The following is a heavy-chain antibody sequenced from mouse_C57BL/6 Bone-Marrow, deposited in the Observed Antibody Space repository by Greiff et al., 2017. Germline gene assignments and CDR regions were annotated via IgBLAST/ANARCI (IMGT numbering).Heavy chain of an antibody. Sequence: EFQLQQSGAELVRPGASVKLSCTASGFNIKDDYMHWVKQRPEQGLEWIGWLDPENGDTEYASKVQGKATITADTSSNTAYLQLSSLTSEDTAVYYCTTHGSPYYFDYWGQGTTLTVSS. V-gene: IGHV14-4*01. CDR1: GFNIKDDY. D-gene: IGHD2-2*01. CDR3: TTHGSPYYFDY. CDR2: LDPENGDT. J-gene: IGHJ2*01.